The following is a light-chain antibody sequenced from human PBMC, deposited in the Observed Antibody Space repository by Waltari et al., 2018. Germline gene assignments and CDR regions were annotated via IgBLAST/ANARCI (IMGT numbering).Light chain of an antibody. V-gene: IGKV1-33*01. Sequence: DIQMTQSPSSLSASVGDSVTITCQASQDISNYLLWYQQKPGKAPRVLIYDASTLERGVPSRFSGSGSGTDFTFTIAALQPEDFATYFCQHYDNFPFTFGPGTTVDVK. CDR1: QDISNY. CDR3: QHYDNFPFT. CDR2: DAS. J-gene: IGKJ3*01.